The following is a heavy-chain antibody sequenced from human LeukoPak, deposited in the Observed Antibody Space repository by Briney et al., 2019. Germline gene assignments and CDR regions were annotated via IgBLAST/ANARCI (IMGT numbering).Heavy chain of an antibody. Sequence: GASVKVSCKASGYTFTSYRISWVRQAPGKGLEWMGWISAYNGNTNYAQKLQGRVTMTTDTSTSTAYMELRSLRSDDTAVYYCARERSYGGLSGGMDVWGQGTTVTVSS. CDR2: ISAYNGNT. CDR3: ARERSYGGLSGGMDV. J-gene: IGHJ6*02. CDR1: GYTFTSYR. V-gene: IGHV1-18*01. D-gene: IGHD4-23*01.